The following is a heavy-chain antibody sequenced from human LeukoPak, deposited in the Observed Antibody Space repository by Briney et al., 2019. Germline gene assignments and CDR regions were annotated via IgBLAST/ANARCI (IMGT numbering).Heavy chain of an antibody. J-gene: IGHJ6*03. V-gene: IGHV3-23*01. CDR2: ISGSGGSP. CDR3: AKGGSSSWVHHCYYMDV. Sequence: GGSLRLSCAASGFTFSFYAMNWVRQAPGKGLEWVSVISGSGGSPYSADSVKGRFTVSRDNSKNTLYLQMNSLRAEDTAIYYCAKGGSSSWVHHCYYMDVWGKGATVTVSS. CDR1: GFTFSFYA. D-gene: IGHD2-2*01.